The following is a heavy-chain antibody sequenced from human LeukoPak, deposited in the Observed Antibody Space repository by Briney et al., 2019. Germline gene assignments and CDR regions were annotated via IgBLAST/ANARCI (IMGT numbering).Heavy chain of an antibody. Sequence: SETLSLTCAVYGGSFSGYYWSWIRQPPGKGLEWIGEINHSGSTNYNPSLKSRVTISVDTSKNQFSLKLSSVTAADTAVHYCARRNIVVVVAATPTIQLPDAFDIWGQGTMVTVSS. D-gene: IGHD2-15*01. CDR3: ARRNIVVVVAATPTIQLPDAFDI. V-gene: IGHV4-34*01. J-gene: IGHJ3*02. CDR1: GGSFSGYY. CDR2: INHSGST.